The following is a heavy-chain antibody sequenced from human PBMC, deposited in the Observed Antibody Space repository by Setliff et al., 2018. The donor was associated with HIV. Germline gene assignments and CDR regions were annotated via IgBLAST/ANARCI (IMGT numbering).Heavy chain of an antibody. Sequence: KTSETLSLTCRVYGGSITSGNYYWGWIRQAPGKGLEWIASTIYGGDTWYNPSLKSRVTIYVDTANNEISLRLSSVTAEDTAVYRCARPHSGRGGGAWFDPWGQGIQVTVSS. CDR2: TIYGGDT. CDR3: ARPHSGRGGGAWFDP. CDR1: GGSITSGNYY. D-gene: IGHD6-19*01. J-gene: IGHJ5*02. V-gene: IGHV4-39*01.